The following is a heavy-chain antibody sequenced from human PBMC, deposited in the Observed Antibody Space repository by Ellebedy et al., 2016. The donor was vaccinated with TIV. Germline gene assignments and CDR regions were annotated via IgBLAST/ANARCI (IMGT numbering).Heavy chain of an antibody. CDR2: IYYSGST. V-gene: IGHV4-59*01. D-gene: IGHD4-23*01. CDR3: ARDGYGGNNPEYFDL. Sequence: SETLSLXXTVSGGSISSYYWSWIRQPPGKGLEWIGYIYYSGSTNYNPSLKSRVTISVDTSKNQFSLKLSSVTAADTAVYYCARDGYGGNNPEYFDLWGRGTLVTVSS. J-gene: IGHJ2*01. CDR1: GGSISSYY.